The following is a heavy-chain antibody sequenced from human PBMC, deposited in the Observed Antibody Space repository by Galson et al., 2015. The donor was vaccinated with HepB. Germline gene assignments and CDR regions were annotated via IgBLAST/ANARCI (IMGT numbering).Heavy chain of an antibody. V-gene: IGHV4-39*01. J-gene: IGHJ3*02. CDR3: ARPHDYRLELPDDAFDI. CDR1: GGSISSSSYY. Sequence: LSLTCTVSGGSISSSSYYWGWIRQPPGKGLEWIGSIYYSGSTYYNPSLKSRVTISVDTSKNQFSLKLSSVTAADTAVYYCARPHDYRLELPDDAFDIWGQGTMVTVSS. CDR2: IYYSGST. D-gene: IGHD4-11*01.